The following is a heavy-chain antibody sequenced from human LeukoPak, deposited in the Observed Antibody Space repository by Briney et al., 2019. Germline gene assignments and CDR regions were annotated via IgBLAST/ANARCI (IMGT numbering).Heavy chain of an antibody. CDR2: INHSGST. J-gene: IGHJ1*01. CDR1: GGSFSGYY. D-gene: IGHD2-15*01. CDR3: ASLEGPRGHEHFQH. Sequence: SETLSLTCAVYGGSFSGYYWSWIRQPPGKGLEWIGEINHSGSTNYNPSLKSRVTISVDTSKNQFSLKLSSVTAADTAVYYCASLEGPRGHEHFQHWGQGTLVTVSS. V-gene: IGHV4-34*01.